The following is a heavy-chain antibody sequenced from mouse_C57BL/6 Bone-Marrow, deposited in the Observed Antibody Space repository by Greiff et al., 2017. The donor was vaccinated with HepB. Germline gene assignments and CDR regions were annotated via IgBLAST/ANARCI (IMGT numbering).Heavy chain of an antibody. D-gene: IGHD1-1*01. CDR3: ARWGTTLGDWFAY. CDR1: GYTFTSYW. CDR2: INPSNGGT. J-gene: IGHJ3*01. V-gene: IGHV1-53*01. Sequence: VQLQQPGTELVKPGASVKLSCKASGYTFTSYWMHWVKQRPGQGLEWIGNINPSNGGTNYNEKFKSKATLTVDKSSSTAYMQLSSLTSEDSAVYYCARWGTTLGDWFAYWGQGTLVTVSA.